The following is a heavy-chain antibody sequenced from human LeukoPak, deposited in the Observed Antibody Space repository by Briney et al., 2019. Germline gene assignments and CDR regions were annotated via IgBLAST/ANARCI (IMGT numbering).Heavy chain of an antibody. Sequence: PGRSLRLSCAASGFTFSDYAMHWVRQSPGKGLEWVAVLSYDGSRTYYADSVKGRFTISRDNSRNRVYLQMNSLRVEDTAVYYWIGSGGWPGYWGQGTLVTVSS. J-gene: IGHJ4*02. V-gene: IGHV3-30*07. CDR1: GFTFSDYA. CDR2: LSYDGSRT. D-gene: IGHD1-26*01. CDR3: IGSGGWPGY.